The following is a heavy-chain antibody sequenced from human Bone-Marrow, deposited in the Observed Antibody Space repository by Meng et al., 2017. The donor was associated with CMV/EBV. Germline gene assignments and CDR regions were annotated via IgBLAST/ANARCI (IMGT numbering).Heavy chain of an antibody. CDR2: IRFDGSTK. D-gene: IGHD2-2*01. Sequence: GESLKISCAASGFKFSNYGMHWVRQTPDKGLEWVAFIRFDGSTKYYMDSVEGRFSIFRDNSKNILYLQMNSLRPEDTAFYYCAKRRPWDGGVGSCYGDACDIWGQGTMVTVSS. J-gene: IGHJ3*02. CDR1: GFKFSNYG. V-gene: IGHV3-30*02. CDR3: AKRRPWDGGVGSCYGDACDI.